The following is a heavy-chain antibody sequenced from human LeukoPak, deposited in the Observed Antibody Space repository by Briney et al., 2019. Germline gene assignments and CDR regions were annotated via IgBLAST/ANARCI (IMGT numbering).Heavy chain of an antibody. V-gene: IGHV3-7*01. CDR3: ARDKPRGSYYGSIFDS. Sequence: GGSLRLSCAASGFTFSSYSMNWVRQAPGKGLEWVANIRDDGGEIYYVDSVKGRFTISRDNAKSSLFLQMNSLRAEDAAVYYCARDKPRGSYYGSIFDSWGQGTLVTVSS. CDR2: IRDDGGEI. CDR1: GFTFSSYS. J-gene: IGHJ4*02. D-gene: IGHD1-26*01.